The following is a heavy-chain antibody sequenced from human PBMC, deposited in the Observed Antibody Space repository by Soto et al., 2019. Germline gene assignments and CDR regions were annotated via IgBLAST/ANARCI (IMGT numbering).Heavy chain of an antibody. CDR2: IIPILGIA. D-gene: IGHD3-3*01. V-gene: IGHV1-69*04. CDR3: AREADYDFWSGLFDY. Sequence: GTSVKVSCKASGGAFSSYTISWVRQAPGQGLEWMGRIIPILGIANYAQKFQGRVTITADKSTSTAYMELSSLRSEDTAVYYCAREADYDFWSGLFDYWGQGTLVTVS. CDR1: GGAFSSYT. J-gene: IGHJ4*02.